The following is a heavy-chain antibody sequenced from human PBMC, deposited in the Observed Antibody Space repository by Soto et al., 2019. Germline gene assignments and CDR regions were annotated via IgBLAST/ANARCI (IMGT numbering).Heavy chain of an antibody. J-gene: IGHJ4*02. CDR1: GYTCVSYG. D-gene: IGHD6-19*01. CDR2: ISTYNGNT. CDR3: EGGHSSGCHF. Sequence: QVQLVQSGAEVKKPGASVKVSCKASGYTCVSYGLTWVRQAPGQSVEWLGWISTYNGNTNYARKCQDRVTMTTDTSTSTAYMELTNLRSVVTAVYYCEGGHSSGCHFWGQGTLVTVSS. V-gene: IGHV1-18*01.